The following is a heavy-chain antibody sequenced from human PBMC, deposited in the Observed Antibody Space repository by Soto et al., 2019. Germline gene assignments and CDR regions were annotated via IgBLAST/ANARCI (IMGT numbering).Heavy chain of an antibody. CDR2: IYSGGSI. J-gene: IGHJ6*02. CDR1: GFTVSTHD. Sequence: TGGSLRLSCAASGFTVSTHDISWVRQAPGKGLEWVSHIYSGGSIYYADSVKGRFTISRDNSRNTVYLQMNTLRAEDTAVYYCARDRVFYGMDVWGQGTTVTVSS. V-gene: IGHV3-53*01. D-gene: IGHD3-10*01. CDR3: ARDRVFYGMDV.